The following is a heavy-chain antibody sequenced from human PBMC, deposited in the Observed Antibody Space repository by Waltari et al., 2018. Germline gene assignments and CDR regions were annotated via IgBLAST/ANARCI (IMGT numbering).Heavy chain of an antibody. J-gene: IGHJ6*02. V-gene: IGHV3-23*01. D-gene: IGHD3-10*01. Sequence: EVQLLESGGGLVQPGGSLRLSCEASGFPFNNYAMSWVRQAPGGGLEWVSASSGGGTSTFYADSVKGRFTISRDSSKNTLYLHMNSLRAEDTAIYYCTKRGSLYYYGMDVWGQGTTVTVSS. CDR2: SSGGGTST. CDR1: GFPFNNYA. CDR3: TKRGSLYYYGMDV.